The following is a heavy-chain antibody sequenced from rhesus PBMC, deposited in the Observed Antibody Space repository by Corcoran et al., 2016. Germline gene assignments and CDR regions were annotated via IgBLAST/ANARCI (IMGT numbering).Heavy chain of an antibody. CDR3: AKLIPTGRGSLDV. V-gene: IGHV4-80*01. D-gene: IGHD6-13*01. J-gene: IGHJ5-2*02. Sequence: QVQLQESGPGLVKPSETLSLTCAVSGVSISSFWWSWIRQSPGKGLEWIGKSKGTSVRPYYNPSLKSRVAIPKDASKNQLFLILTSVTAADTAVYYCAKLIPTGRGSLDVWGRGVLVTVSS. CDR1: GVSISSFW. CDR2: SKGTSVRP.